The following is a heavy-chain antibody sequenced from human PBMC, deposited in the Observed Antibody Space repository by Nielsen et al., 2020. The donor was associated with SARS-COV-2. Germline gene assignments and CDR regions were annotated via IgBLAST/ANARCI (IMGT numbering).Heavy chain of an antibody. J-gene: IGHJ4*02. CDR2: IDWDDDK. Sequence: LRLSCIVSGGSISSGSHYWSWIRQPPGKALEWLARIDWDDDKYYSTSLKTRLTISKDTSKNQVVLTMTNMDPVDTATYYCARMSAVTTVYDYWGQGTLVTVSS. V-gene: IGHV2-70*11. D-gene: IGHD4-17*01. CDR3: ARMSAVTTVYDY. CDR1: GGSISSGSHY.